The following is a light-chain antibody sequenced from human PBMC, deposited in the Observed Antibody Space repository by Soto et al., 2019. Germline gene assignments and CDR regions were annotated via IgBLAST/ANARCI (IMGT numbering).Light chain of an antibody. V-gene: IGKV3-20*01. CDR1: QSVSSSS. J-gene: IGKJ1*01. CDR2: DAS. Sequence: EIVLTHSPITLSLSPGETATLSCRASQSVSSSSLAWYQQKPGQAPRLLLYDASSRATGIPDRFSGSGSGADFTLTISRLEPEDFAVYYCQQYGSSPRTFGQGTKVDIK. CDR3: QQYGSSPRT.